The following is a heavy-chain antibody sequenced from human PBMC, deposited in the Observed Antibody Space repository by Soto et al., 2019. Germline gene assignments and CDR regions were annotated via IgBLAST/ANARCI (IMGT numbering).Heavy chain of an antibody. V-gene: IGHV4-39*01. CDR1: GGSISSSSYY. CDR2: IYYSGST. CDR3: GKKGGGGGSNPGWFPP. Sequence: SETLSLTCTVSGGSISSSSYYWGWIRQPPGKGLEWIGSIYYSGSTYYNPSLKSRVTISVDTSKNQFSLKLSSVTAADPAVYYVGKKGGGGGSNPGWFPPWGRETRVPV. J-gene: IGHJ5*02. D-gene: IGHD1-26*01.